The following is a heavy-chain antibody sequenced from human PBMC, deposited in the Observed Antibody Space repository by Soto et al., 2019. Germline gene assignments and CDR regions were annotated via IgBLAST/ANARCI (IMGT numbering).Heavy chain of an antibody. V-gene: IGHV1-18*01. CDR2: ISTYNGDT. J-gene: IGHJ5*02. Sequence: ASVTVSCKASGSTFRNYAISWVRQAHGQGLEWMGWISTYNGDTNYAQKFQGRATMTTETSTSTAYMELRSLKSDDTAVYYCAREACTHGICYPNWFDPWGQGTLVTVSS. CDR3: AREACTHGICYPNWFDP. D-gene: IGHD2-8*01. CDR1: GSTFRNYA.